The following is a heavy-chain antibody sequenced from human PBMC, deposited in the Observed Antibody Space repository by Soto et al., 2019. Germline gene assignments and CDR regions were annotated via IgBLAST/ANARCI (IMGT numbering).Heavy chain of an antibody. D-gene: IGHD4-17*01. CDR1: GYTFISYG. CDR3: ARDQGLAVTADY. CDR2: ISVHNGNT. V-gene: IGHV1-18*01. Sequence: QVRLVQSGAEVKKPGASVKVSCKASGYTFISYGISWVRQALGQGLEWMGWISVHNGNTNYAQKLQGRVTMTTDTSTSTVYMELRSLRSDDTAVYYCARDQGLAVTADYWGQGTLVTVSS. J-gene: IGHJ4*02.